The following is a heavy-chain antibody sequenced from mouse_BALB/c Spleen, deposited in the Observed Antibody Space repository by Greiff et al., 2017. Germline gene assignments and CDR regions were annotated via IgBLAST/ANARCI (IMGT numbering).Heavy chain of an antibody. D-gene: IGHD2-1*01. J-gene: IGHJ2*01. CDR3: ARGGRGNYHFDY. CDR1: GDSITSGY. CDR2: ISYSGST. Sequence: EVKLVESGPSLVKPSQTLSLTCSVTGDSITSGYWNWIRKFPGNKLEYMGYISYSGSTYYNPSLKSRISITRDTSKNQYYLQLNSVTTEDTATYYCARGGRGNYHFDYWGQGTTLTVSS. V-gene: IGHV3-8*02.